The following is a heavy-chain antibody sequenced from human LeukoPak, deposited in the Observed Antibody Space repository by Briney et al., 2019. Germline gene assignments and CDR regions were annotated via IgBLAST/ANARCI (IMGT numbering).Heavy chain of an antibody. J-gene: IGHJ4*02. D-gene: IGHD5-24*01. CDR2: ISAYNGNT. V-gene: IGHV1-18*01. CDR3: ARSRRWLQFKAFDY. Sequence: ASVKVSCKASGYTFTSYGISWVRQARGQGLEWMGWISAYNGNTNYAQKLQGRVTMTTDTSTSTAYMELRSLRSDDTAVYYCARSRRWLQFKAFDYWGQGTLVTVSS. CDR1: GYTFTSYG.